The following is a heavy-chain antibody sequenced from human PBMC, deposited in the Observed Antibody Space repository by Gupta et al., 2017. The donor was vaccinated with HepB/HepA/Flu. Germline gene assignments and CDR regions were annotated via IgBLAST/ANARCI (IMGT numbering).Heavy chain of an antibody. CDR1: GGSFSGYY. V-gene: IGHV4-34*01. J-gene: IGHJ3*02. CDR2: INHSGST. CDR3: ARGTFCSSTSCYWGFDI. Sequence: QAQLQQWGAGLLKPSETMSLTCAVYGGSFSGYYWSWIPQPPGKGLEWIGEINHSGSTNYNPSLKSRVTISLDTSKNQFSVKLSSVTAADTAVYYCARGTFCSSTSCYWGFDIWGQGTMVTVSS. D-gene: IGHD2-2*01.